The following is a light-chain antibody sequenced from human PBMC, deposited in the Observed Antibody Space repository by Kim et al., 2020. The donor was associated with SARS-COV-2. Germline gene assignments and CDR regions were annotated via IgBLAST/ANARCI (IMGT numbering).Light chain of an antibody. V-gene: IGLV1-40*01. CDR2: GNS. CDR3: QSYDNSLSGFV. CDR1: ISNIGAGYD. Sequence: QRVTISCTGSISNIGAGYDVHWYQQLPATAPKLLIYGNSNRPSGVPDRFSGSKSDTSASLAITGLQAEDEADYYCQSYDNSLSGFVFGSGTQVTVL. J-gene: IGLJ1*01.